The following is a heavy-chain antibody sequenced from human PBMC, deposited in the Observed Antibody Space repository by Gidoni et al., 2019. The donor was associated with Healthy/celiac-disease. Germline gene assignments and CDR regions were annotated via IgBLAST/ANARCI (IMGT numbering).Heavy chain of an antibody. Sequence: QVQLQQWGAGLLKPSATLSLTCAVYGGSCSGYYWSWIRQPPGKGLEWIGEINHSGSTNYNPSLKSRVTISVDTSKNQFSLKLSSVTAADTAVYYCARGRGGGLVYWGQGTLVTVSS. J-gene: IGHJ4*02. V-gene: IGHV4-34*01. CDR2: INHSGST. CDR3: ARGRGGGLVY. D-gene: IGHD2-15*01. CDR1: GGSCSGYY.